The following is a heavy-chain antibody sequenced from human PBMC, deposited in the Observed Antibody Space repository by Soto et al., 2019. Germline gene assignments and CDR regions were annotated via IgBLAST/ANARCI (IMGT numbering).Heavy chain of an antibody. D-gene: IGHD2-21*02. CDR2: INPSGGST. J-gene: IGHJ4*02. Sequence: QVQLVQSGAEVKKPGASVKVSCKASGYTFTSYYMHWVRQAPGQGLEWMGIINPSGGSTSYAQKIQGRVTMTRDTSTSTVYMELSSLRPEDTAVYYCARDLLAYCGGDCYSMDYWGQGTLVTVSS. V-gene: IGHV1-46*01. CDR1: GYTFTSYY. CDR3: ARDLLAYCGGDCYSMDY.